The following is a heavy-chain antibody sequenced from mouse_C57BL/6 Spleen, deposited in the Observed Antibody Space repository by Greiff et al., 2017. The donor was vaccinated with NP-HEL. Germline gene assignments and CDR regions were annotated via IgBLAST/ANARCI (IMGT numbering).Heavy chain of an antibody. CDR3: ARGTGEDFDY. J-gene: IGHJ2*01. D-gene: IGHD4-1*01. Sequence: VQLQQSGAELVMPGASVKLSCKASGYTFTSYWMHWVKQRPGQGLEWIGEIDPSDSYTNYNQKFKGKSTLTVDKSSSTAYMQLSSLTSEDSAVYYCARGTGEDFDYWGQGTTLTVSS. CDR2: IDPSDSYT. V-gene: IGHV1-69*01. CDR1: GYTFTSYW.